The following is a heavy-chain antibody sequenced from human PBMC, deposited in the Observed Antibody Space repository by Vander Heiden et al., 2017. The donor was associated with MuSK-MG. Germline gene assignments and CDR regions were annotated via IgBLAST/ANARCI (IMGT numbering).Heavy chain of an antibody. J-gene: IGHJ4*02. Sequence: QVHLVQSGAQLKKPGASLKVSCKASEYTFPTYHIHRVRQASGQGLEWMGWMNPNSGNTGYAQKFQGRVTMTRNTSISTAYMELSSLRSEDTAVYYCARGNYYDSSGVDYWGQGTLVTVSS. CDR3: ARGNYYDSSGVDY. CDR2: MNPNSGNT. V-gene: IGHV1-8*02. D-gene: IGHD3-22*01. CDR1: EYTFPTYH.